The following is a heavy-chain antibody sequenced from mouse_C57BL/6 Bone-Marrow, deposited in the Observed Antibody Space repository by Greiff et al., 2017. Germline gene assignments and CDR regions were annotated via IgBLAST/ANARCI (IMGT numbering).Heavy chain of an antibody. D-gene: IGHD2-4*01. CDR1: GYSITSGYY. V-gene: IGHV3-6*01. CDR2: ISYDGSN. CDR3: ARRGENYDYLYWYVDV. Sequence: EVQLQQSGPGLVKPSQSLSLTCSVTGYSITSGYYWNWIRQFPGNKLEWMGYISYDGSNNYNPSLKNRISITRDPSKNQFFLKLNSVTTEDTATYYCARRGENYDYLYWYVDVWGTGTTVTVSS. J-gene: IGHJ1*03.